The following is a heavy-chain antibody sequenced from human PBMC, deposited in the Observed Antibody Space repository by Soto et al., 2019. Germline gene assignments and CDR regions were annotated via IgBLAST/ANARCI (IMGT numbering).Heavy chain of an antibody. CDR2: IKSSGSPT. Sequence: EVQLLESGGGWVQPGGSLRLSCAASGFTFSTYAMTWVRLAPGRGLEWVLGIKSSGSPTDYPESVKGRFTISRDNLMNTLFLDMNGLIAEDTVIYCCAKTPVGGVSVDWYFDLWGRGILVTVSS. CDR1: GFTFSTYA. D-gene: IGHD3-16*01. V-gene: IGHV3-23*05. CDR3: AKTPVGGVSVDWYFDL. J-gene: IGHJ2*01.